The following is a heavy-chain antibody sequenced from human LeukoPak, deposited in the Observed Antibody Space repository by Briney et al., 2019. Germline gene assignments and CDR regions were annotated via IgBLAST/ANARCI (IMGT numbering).Heavy chain of an antibody. D-gene: IGHD2-15*01. J-gene: IGHJ3*02. CDR2: IYTSGSP. CDR3: ARDRGSVGYCSGGSCYDPDAFDI. V-gene: IGHV4-4*07. CDR1: GGSISSYY. Sequence: ASETLSLTCTLSGGSISSYYWSWIRHPAGRGLEWIGRIYTSGSPNYNPSLKSRVTISVDKSKNQFSLKLSSVTAADTAVYYCARDRGSVGYCSGGSCYDPDAFDIWGQGTMVTVSS.